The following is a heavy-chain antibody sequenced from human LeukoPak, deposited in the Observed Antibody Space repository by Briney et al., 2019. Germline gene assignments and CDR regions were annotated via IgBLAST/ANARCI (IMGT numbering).Heavy chain of an antibody. CDR1: GASVSNYY. V-gene: IGHV4-59*02. J-gene: IGHJ3*02. D-gene: IGHD4-17*01. Sequence: SETLSLTCTVSGASVSNYYWNWIRQPPGKGLEWIGYVYYTGSTNYNPSLKSRVTISVDTSKKQFSLKMTSVTAADTAVYYCARDPTTVTKGFDIWGQGTMVTVSS. CDR3: ARDPTTVTKGFDI. CDR2: VYYTGST.